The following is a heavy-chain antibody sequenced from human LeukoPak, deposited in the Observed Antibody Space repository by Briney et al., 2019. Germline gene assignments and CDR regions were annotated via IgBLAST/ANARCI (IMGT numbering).Heavy chain of an antibody. CDR2: ITSSSRYI. J-gene: IGHJ6*03. D-gene: IGHD1-26*01. V-gene: IGHV3-21*01. Sequence: PGGSLRLSCAVSGFTFSSYNMNWVRQAPGKGLEWVSSITSSSRYIYYADSVKGRFTISRDNAKSSLYLQMNSLRAEDTAVYYCARDPYSGSYGDYYYYYTDVWGKGTTVTISS. CDR1: GFTFSSYN. CDR3: ARDPYSGSYGDYYYYYTDV.